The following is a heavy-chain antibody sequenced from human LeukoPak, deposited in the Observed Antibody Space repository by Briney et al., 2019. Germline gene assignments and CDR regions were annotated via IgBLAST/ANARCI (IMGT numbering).Heavy chain of an antibody. CDR1: GVSISISSYY. CDR2: IYYSGST. V-gene: IGHV4-61*01. J-gene: IGHJ4*02. CDR3: TRDSSGYDWFYDY. D-gene: IGHD5-12*01. Sequence: SETLSLTCTVSGVSISISSYYWSWIRQPPGKGLEWIGYIYYSGSTNYNLSLKSRVTMSVDTSKNQFSLMLSSVTAADTAVYYCTRDSSGYDWFYDYWGQGTLVTVSS.